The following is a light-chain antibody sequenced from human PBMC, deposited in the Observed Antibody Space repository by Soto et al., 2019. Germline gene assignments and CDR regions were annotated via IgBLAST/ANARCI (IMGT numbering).Light chain of an antibody. Sequence: ENVLTQSPATLSVSPGERATLSCRTSQIIGTNLAWYQQKPGQAPRLLIYGAFIRAPGFPVRFRGTGSGSEFTLNISSLQTEDGALYYCQQYDKWPYTFGQGTNLEIK. V-gene: IGKV3-15*01. CDR3: QQYDKWPYT. CDR2: GAF. J-gene: IGKJ2*01. CDR1: QIIGTN.